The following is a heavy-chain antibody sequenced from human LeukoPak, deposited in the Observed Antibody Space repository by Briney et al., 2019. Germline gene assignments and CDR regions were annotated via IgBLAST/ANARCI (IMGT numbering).Heavy chain of an antibody. V-gene: IGHV3-30-3*02. CDR3: AKTPGYCSSTSCYILDY. D-gene: IGHD2-2*02. J-gene: IGHJ4*02. CDR2: ISYDGSNK. Sequence: GGSLRLSCAASGFTFSSYAMHWVRQAPGKGLEWVAVISYDGSNKYYADSVKGRFTISRDNSKNTLYLQMNSLRAEDTAVYYCAKTPGYCSSTSCYILDYWGQGTLVTVSS. CDR1: GFTFSSYA.